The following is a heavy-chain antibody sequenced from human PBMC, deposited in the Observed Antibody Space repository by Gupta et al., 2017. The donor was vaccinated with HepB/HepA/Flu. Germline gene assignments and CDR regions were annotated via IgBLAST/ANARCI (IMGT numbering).Heavy chain of an antibody. CDR1: GDSVDSGGNY. CDR2: IYYLGNT. CDR3: ARVVGVVIHAFDI. D-gene: IGHD3-3*01. V-gene: IGHV4-31*03. Sequence: QVQLPESGPGLVEPSQTLSLPCSVSGDSVDSGGNYWTWIRPPPGKGLEWIGYIYYLGNTHYNPSLKSRLNISLDTSKNQFSLRLSSVTAADTAIYYWARVVGVVIHAFDIWGQGTMVTVSS. J-gene: IGHJ3*02.